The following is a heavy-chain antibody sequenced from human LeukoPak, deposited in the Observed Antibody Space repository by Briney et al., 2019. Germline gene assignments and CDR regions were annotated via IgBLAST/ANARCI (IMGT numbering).Heavy chain of an antibody. V-gene: IGHV4-59*01. Sequence: SETLSLTCTVSGGSISSYYWSWIRQPPGKGLEWIGYINYSGSTNYNPSLKSRVTISVDTSKNQFSLKLSSVTAADTAVYYCARTLDTALPFDYWGQGTLVTVSS. D-gene: IGHD5-18*01. J-gene: IGHJ4*02. CDR1: GGSISSYY. CDR2: INYSGST. CDR3: ARTLDTALPFDY.